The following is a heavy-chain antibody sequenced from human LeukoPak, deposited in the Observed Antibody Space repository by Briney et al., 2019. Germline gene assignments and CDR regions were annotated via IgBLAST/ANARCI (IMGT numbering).Heavy chain of an antibody. CDR2: IYYSGST. CDR3: ARGVVVVPADGLDP. V-gene: IGHV4-39*07. CDR1: GGSVSSSSY. D-gene: IGHD2-2*01. J-gene: IGHJ5*02. Sequence: SETLSLTCTVSGGSVSSSSYWGWIRQPPGKGLEWIGSIYYSGSTYYNPSLKSRVTISVDTSKNQFSLKLSSVTAADTAVYYCARGVVVVPADGLDPWGQGTLVTVSS.